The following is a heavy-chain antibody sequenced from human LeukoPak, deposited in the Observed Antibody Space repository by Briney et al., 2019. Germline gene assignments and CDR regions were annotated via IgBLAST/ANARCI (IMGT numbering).Heavy chain of an antibody. J-gene: IGHJ4*02. Sequence: GGSLRLSCAASGFTFSSYAMHWVRQAPGKGLEWVAVISYDGSNKYYADSVKGRFTISRDNSKNTLYLQMNSLRADDTAVYYCAKDFSYGYWGQGTLVTVSS. CDR3: AKDFSYGY. CDR1: GFTFSSYA. D-gene: IGHD5-18*01. V-gene: IGHV3-30*04. CDR2: ISYDGSNK.